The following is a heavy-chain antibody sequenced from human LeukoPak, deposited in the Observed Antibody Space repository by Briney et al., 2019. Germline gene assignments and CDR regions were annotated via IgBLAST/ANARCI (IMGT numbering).Heavy chain of an antibody. V-gene: IGHV3-33*01. CDR1: GFTFSSYG. Sequence: GRALRLSCAASGFTFSSYGMHWVRQAPGKGREWVAVIWYDGSNKYYADSVKGRFTISRDNSKNTLYLQMNSLRAEDTAVYYCARGLGRYCSGGSCPNMDAFDIWGQGTMVTVSS. J-gene: IGHJ3*02. D-gene: IGHD2-15*01. CDR3: ARGLGRYCSGGSCPNMDAFDI. CDR2: IWYDGSNK.